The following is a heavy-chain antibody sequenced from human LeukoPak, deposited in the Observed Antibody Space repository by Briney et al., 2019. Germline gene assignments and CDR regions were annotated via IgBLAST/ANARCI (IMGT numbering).Heavy chain of an antibody. J-gene: IGHJ6*03. V-gene: IGHV3-49*04. CDR1: GFTFGDYA. CDR3: TSAGYCSSTSCSTLLRYYYYYMDV. D-gene: IGHD2-2*02. CDR2: IRSKAYGGTT. Sequence: GGSLRLSCTASGFTFGDYAMSWVRQAPGKGLEWVGFIRSKAYGGTTEYAASVKGRFTISRDDSKSIAYLQMNSLKTEDTAVYYCTSAGYCSSTSCSTLLRYYYYYMDVWGKGTTVTVSS.